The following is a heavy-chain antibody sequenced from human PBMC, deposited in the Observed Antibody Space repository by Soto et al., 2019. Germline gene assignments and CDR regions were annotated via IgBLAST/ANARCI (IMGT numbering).Heavy chain of an antibody. V-gene: IGHV4-31*03. CDR2: IYYSGST. CDR1: GGSINSGGYY. Sequence: TLSLTCTVSGGSINSGGYYWSWIRQHPGKGLEWIGYIYYSGSTYYNPSLKSRVTISIDTSKNQFSLKLSSVTAADTAVYYCARAQTIFGIITVFDYWGQGTLVTVSS. D-gene: IGHD3-3*01. CDR3: ARAQTIFGIITVFDY. J-gene: IGHJ4*02.